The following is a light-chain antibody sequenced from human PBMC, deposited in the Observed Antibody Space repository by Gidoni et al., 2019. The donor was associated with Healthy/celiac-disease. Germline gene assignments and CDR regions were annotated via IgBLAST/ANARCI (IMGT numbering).Light chain of an antibody. CDR2: QDS. Sequence: SYELTQPPSVSVSPGQTASITCSGAKLGDKYACWYQQKPGQSPVLVIYQDSKRPSGIPERFSGSNPGNTATLTISGTQAMDEADYYCQAWDSSTAVFGGGTKLTVL. J-gene: IGLJ2*01. V-gene: IGLV3-1*01. CDR3: QAWDSSTAV. CDR1: KLGDKY.